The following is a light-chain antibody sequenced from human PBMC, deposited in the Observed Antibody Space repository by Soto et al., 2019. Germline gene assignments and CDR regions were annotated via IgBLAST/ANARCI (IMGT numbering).Light chain of an antibody. CDR2: KAS. J-gene: IGKJ4*01. CDR1: QSISSW. CDR3: QQYNSYPLT. V-gene: IGKV1-5*03. Sequence: DIQMTQSPSTLSASVGDRVTITCRASQSISSWLAWYQQKPGKAPKLLIYKASSLEGGVPSRFSGSGSGTEFTLTISSLQPDDFETYYCQQYNSYPLTFGGGTKVDIK.